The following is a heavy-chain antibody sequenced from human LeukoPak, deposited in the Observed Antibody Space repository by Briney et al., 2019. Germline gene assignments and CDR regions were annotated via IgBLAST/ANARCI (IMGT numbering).Heavy chain of an antibody. CDR2: INPRGGST. CDR1: GYTFTGYY. J-gene: IGHJ4*02. D-gene: IGHD1-1*01. Sequence: ASVKVSCKASGYTFTGYYMHWVRQAPGQGLEWMGWINPRGGSTDYAQKFQGRVTMTSDTSTSTVYMELNSLKSEDTAVYFCARVGTAATTADYWGQGTLVTVSS. CDR3: ARVGTAATTADY. V-gene: IGHV1-46*01.